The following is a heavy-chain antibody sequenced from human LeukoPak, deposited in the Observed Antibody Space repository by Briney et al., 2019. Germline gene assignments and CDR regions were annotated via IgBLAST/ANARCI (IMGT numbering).Heavy chain of an antibody. CDR3: ARSPNGWYYDY. CDR1: GFTFSSYS. V-gene: IGHV3-48*01. CDR2: ISSSSSTI. Sequence: GGSLRLSCAASGFTFSSYSMNWVRQAPGKGLEWVSYISSSSSTIYYADSVKGRFTISRDNSKNTLYLQMNSLRAEDTAVYYCARSPNGWYYDYWGQGTLVTVSS. D-gene: IGHD6-19*01. J-gene: IGHJ4*02.